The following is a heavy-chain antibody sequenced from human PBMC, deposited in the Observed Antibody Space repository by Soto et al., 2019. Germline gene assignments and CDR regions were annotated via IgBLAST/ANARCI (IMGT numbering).Heavy chain of an antibody. CDR2: IYYSGSS. CDR1: GGSISSSSYY. V-gene: IGHV4-39*01. CDR3: ATSYGNAWYTY. Sequence: SETLSLTCTVSGGSISSSSYYWGWIRQPPGKGLEWIGSIYYSGSSYYNPSLKSRVTISVDTSKNQFSLKLTSVTVADTAVYYCATSYGNAWYTYWGQGTQVTVSS. D-gene: IGHD6-13*01. J-gene: IGHJ4*02.